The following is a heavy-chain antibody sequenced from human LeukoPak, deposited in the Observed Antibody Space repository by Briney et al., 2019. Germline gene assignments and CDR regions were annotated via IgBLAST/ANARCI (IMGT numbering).Heavy chain of an antibody. CDR3: ARPYSNYVGNDAFAL. J-gene: IGHJ3*01. V-gene: IGHV4-39*01. CDR1: GDSISGSTYY. Sequence: PSETLSLTCTVSGDSISGSTYYWGWIRQPPGKGLEWIGTIHYTGSTYYNPSLKSRVTISVDTSKNQFSLKLTSATAADTAVYYCARPYSNYVGNDAFALWGQGTMVTVSS. D-gene: IGHD4-11*01. CDR2: IHYTGST.